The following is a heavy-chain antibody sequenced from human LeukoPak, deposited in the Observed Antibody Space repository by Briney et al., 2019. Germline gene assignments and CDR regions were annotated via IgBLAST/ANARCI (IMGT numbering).Heavy chain of an antibody. V-gene: IGHV3-7*01. CDR2: IKQDGSEK. CDR3: ARQSHPNWSYANWFDP. Sequence: GGSLRLSCAASGFTFSSYWMSWVRQAPRKGLEWVANIKQDGSEKYYVDSVKGRFTISRDNAKNSLYLQMNSMRAEDTAVYYCARQSHPNWSYANWFDPWGQGTLVTVSS. J-gene: IGHJ5*02. CDR1: GFTFSSYW. D-gene: IGHD1-7*01.